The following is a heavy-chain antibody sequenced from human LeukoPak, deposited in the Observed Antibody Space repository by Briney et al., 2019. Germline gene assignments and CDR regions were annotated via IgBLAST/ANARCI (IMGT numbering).Heavy chain of an antibody. CDR2: IYYSGST. CDR1: GGSFSGYY. Sequence: KPSETLSLTCAVYGGSFSGYYWSWIRQPPGKGLEWIGSIYYSGSTYYNPSLKSRVTISVDTSKNQFSLKLSSVTAADTAVYYCARPHSKAGDYVFDWGQGTLVTVSS. D-gene: IGHD4-17*01. J-gene: IGHJ4*02. CDR3: ARPHSKAGDYVFD. V-gene: IGHV4-34*01.